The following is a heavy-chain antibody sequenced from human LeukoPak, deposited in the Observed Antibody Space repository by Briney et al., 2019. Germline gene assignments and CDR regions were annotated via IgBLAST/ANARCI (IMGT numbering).Heavy chain of an antibody. CDR1: GFTFDDYA. CDR2: ISWNSGSI. J-gene: IGHJ4*02. D-gene: IGHD3-22*01. Sequence: GGSLRLSCAASGFTFDDYAMHWVRQAPGKGLEWVSGISWNSGSIGYADSVKGRFTISRDNAKNSLYLQMNSLRAEDTALYYCAKADSYYYGSSGYYPPLQIDYWGQGTLVTVSS. V-gene: IGHV3-9*01. CDR3: AKADSYYYGSSGYYPPLQIDY.